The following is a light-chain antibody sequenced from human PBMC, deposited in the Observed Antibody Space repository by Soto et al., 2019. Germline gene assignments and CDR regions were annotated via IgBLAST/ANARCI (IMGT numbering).Light chain of an antibody. CDR1: QSISSY. Sequence: DIQMTRSPSSLSASVGDRVTIACRASQSISSYLNWYQQKPGKAPNLLIYAASSLQSGVTSRFSGSGSGTDFTLTISSMQPEDFANYYCQQSYSTPRTFGQGTKVDXK. CDR3: QQSYSTPRT. CDR2: AAS. V-gene: IGKV1-39*01. J-gene: IGKJ1*01.